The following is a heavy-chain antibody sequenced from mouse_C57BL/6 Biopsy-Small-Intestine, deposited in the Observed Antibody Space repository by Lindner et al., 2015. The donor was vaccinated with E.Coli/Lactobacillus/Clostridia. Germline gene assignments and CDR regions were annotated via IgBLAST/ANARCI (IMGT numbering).Heavy chain of an antibody. CDR1: GFTFSSYA. J-gene: IGHJ1*03. D-gene: IGHD1-1*01. CDR3: ARDGTGSSYWYFDV. Sequence: VQLQESGGGLVKPGGSLKLSCAASGFTFSSYAMSWVRQTPEKRLEWVATISDGGSYTYYPDNVKGRFTTSRDNAKNNLYLQMSHLKSEDTAMYYCARDGTGSSYWYFDVWGTGTTVTVSS. CDR2: ISDGGSYT. V-gene: IGHV5-4*01.